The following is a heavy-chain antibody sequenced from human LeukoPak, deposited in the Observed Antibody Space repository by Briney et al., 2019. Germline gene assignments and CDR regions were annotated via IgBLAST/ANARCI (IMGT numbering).Heavy chain of an antibody. CDR1: GYTFTSYG. V-gene: IGHV1-18*01. CDR2: ISAYNGNT. D-gene: IGHD3-3*01. Sequence: ASVKVSCKASGYTFTSYGISWVRQAPGQGLEWMGWISAYNGNTNYAQKLQGRVTMTTDTSTSTAYMELRSLRSDDTAVYYCARALGGRYDFWSGYYTGLWFDPWGQGTLITVSS. J-gene: IGHJ5*02. CDR3: ARALGGRYDFWSGYYTGLWFDP.